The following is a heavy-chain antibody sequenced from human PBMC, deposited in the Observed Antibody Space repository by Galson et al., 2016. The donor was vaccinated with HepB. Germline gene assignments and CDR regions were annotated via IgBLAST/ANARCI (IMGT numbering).Heavy chain of an antibody. CDR1: GFTFGDYA. CDR3: TKDSSGYLNYYYGMDV. Sequence: SLRLSCAASGFTFGDYAMSWFRQAPGKGLEWVGFIRSKGYGGTTEYAASVKGRFTISRDDSKSIVYLQMNSLKTEDTAVYYCTKDSSGYLNYYYGMDVWSQGTTVTVSS. J-gene: IGHJ6*02. V-gene: IGHV3-49*03. D-gene: IGHD3-22*01. CDR2: IRSKGYGGTT.